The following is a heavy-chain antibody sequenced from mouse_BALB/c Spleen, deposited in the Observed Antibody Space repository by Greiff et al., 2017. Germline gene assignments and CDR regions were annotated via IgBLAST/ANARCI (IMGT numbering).Heavy chain of an antibody. CDR2: IHYSGST. CDR3: ARGGYYGSVWYFDV. V-gene: IGHV3-1*02. CDR1: GYSITSGYS. Sequence: EVQLQESGPDLVKPSQSLSLTCTVTGYSITSGYSWPWIRQFPGNKLEWMGYIHYSGSTNYNPSLKSRISITRDTSKNQFFLQLNSVTTEDTATYYCARGGYYGSVWYFDVWGAGTTVTVSS. J-gene: IGHJ1*01. D-gene: IGHD1-1*01.